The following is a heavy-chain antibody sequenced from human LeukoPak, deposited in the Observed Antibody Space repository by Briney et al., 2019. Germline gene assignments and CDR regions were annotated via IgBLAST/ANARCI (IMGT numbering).Heavy chain of an antibody. Sequence: SVKVSCKASGGTFSSYAISWVRQAPGQGLEWMGGIIPIFGTANYSQKFQGRVTITADKSTSTANMELSSLRSEDTAVSYCAREGSMVRRVGIFGFDYWGQGTLVTVSS. CDR3: AREGSMVRRVGIFGFDY. D-gene: IGHD3-10*01. V-gene: IGHV1-69*06. CDR1: GGTFSSYA. J-gene: IGHJ4*02. CDR2: IIPIFGTA.